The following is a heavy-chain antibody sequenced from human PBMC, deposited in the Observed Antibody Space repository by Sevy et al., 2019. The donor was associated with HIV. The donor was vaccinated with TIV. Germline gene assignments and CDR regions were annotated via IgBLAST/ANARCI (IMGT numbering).Heavy chain of an antibody. CDR1: GYTLTYYA. D-gene: IGHD3-3*01. J-gene: IGHJ4*02. Sequence: ASVNVSCKASGYTLTYYAISWVRQAPGQGLEWMGWISGFNGDTKNAEKFQGRFTMTTDTSTKTAYMDLRSLRSDDTAVYYCVRGTTFYDFWTGGDYWGQGSLVTVSS. V-gene: IGHV1-18*01. CDR2: ISGFNGDT. CDR3: VRGTTFYDFWTGGDY.